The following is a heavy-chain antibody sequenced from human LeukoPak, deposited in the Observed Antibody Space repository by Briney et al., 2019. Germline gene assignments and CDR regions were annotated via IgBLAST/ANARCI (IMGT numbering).Heavy chain of an antibody. Sequence: QPGGSLRLSCAASGFTFSSYAMHWVRQAPGKGLEWVAVISYDGSNKYYADSVKGRFTISRDNSKNTLYLQMNSLRAEDTAVYYCARDSGSRWGRGTLVTVSS. CDR2: ISYDGSNK. D-gene: IGHD3-10*01. CDR3: ARDSGSR. J-gene: IGHJ4*02. V-gene: IGHV3-30*04. CDR1: GFTFSSYA.